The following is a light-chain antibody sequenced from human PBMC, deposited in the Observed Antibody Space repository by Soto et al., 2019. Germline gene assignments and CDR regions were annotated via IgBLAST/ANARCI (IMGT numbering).Light chain of an antibody. CDR1: SSDVGSYNL. V-gene: IGLV2-23*01. CDR2: EGS. Sequence: QSALTQPASVSGSPGQSITISCTGTSSDVGSYNLVSWYQQHPGKAPKLIIYEGSKRPSGLSNRFSGSKSGNTASLTISGLQAEDEAEYYCCSYADSSRIYVFGSGTKLTVL. J-gene: IGLJ1*01. CDR3: CSYADSSRIYV.